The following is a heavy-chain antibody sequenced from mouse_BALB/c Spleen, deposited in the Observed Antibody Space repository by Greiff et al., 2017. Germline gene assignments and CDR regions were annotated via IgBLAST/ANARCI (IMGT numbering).Heavy chain of an antibody. D-gene: IGHD1-1*01. V-gene: IGHV5-9-3*01. CDR1: GFTFSSYA. CDR2: ISSGGSYT. J-gene: IGHJ1*01. CDR3: ARHYYYGSSHWYFDV. Sequence: EVKLVESGGGLVKPGGSLKLSCAASGFTFSSYAMSWVRQTPEKRLEWVATISSGGSYTYYPDSVKGRFTISRDNAKNTLYLQMSSLRSEDTAMYYCARHYYYGSSHWYFDVWGAGTTVTVSS.